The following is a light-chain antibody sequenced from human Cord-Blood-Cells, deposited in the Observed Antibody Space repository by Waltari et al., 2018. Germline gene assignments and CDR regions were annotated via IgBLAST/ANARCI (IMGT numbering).Light chain of an antibody. CDR3: SSYTSSSTLYVV. CDR2: EVS. J-gene: IGLJ2*01. CDR1: SSHVGGYNY. Sequence: QSALTQPASVSGSPGQSITISCTGTSSHVGGYNYVSWYQQHPGKAPKLMIYEVSNRPSGVSNRFSGSKSGNTASLTISGLQAEDEADYYCSSYTSSSTLYVVFGGGTKLTVL. V-gene: IGLV2-14*01.